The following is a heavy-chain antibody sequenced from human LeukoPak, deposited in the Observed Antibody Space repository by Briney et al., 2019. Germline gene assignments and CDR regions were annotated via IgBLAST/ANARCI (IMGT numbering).Heavy chain of an antibody. V-gene: IGHV3-53*01. CDR2: IYSGGST. Sequence: PGGSLRLSCAASGFTVSSNYMSWVRQAPGKGLEWVSVIYSGGSTYYADSVKGRFTISRDNAKNSLYLQMNSLRAEDTAVYYCSTSLRSPFDYWGQGTLVTVSS. CDR3: STSLRSPFDY. CDR1: GFTVSSNY. D-gene: IGHD6-13*01. J-gene: IGHJ4*02.